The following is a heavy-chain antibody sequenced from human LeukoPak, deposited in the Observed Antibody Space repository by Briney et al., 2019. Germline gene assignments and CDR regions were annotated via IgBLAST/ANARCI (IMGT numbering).Heavy chain of an antibody. CDR2: IYYSGST. V-gene: IGHV4-30-4*01. D-gene: IGHD2-2*01. Sequence: SETLSLTCIVSGGSISSYYWSWIRQPPGKGLEWIGYIYYSGSTYYNPSLKSRVTISVDTSKNQFSLKLSSVTAADTAVYYCARDPGYCSSTSCYAGGYFQHWGQGTLVTVSS. CDR1: GGSISSYY. CDR3: ARDPGYCSSTSCYAGGYFQH. J-gene: IGHJ1*01.